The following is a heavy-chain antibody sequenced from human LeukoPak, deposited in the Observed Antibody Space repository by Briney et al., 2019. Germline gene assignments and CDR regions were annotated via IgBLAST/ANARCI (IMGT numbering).Heavy chain of an antibody. Sequence: SETLSLTCTVSGGSISSSSYYWGWIRQPPGKGLEWIGSIYYSGSTYYNPSLKSRVTISVDTSKNQFSLKLSSVTAADTAVYYCARRLSYYYGSGSYLDYWGQGTLVTVSS. D-gene: IGHD3-10*01. CDR2: IYYSGST. V-gene: IGHV4-39*01. CDR3: ARRLSYYYGSGSYLDY. J-gene: IGHJ4*02. CDR1: GGSISSSSYY.